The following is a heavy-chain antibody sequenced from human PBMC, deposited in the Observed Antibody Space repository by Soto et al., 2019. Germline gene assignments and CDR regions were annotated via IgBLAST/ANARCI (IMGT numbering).Heavy chain of an antibody. Sequence: SVKVSCKASGYMFTKSAMHWVRQAPGQRLEWMGWISGGNGNTKYSPKLQDRVTITRDTSASTAYMELSSLRSEDTALYYCARDGVAAGNINFDYWGQGTLVTVSS. CDR1: GYMFTKSA. V-gene: IGHV1-3*01. J-gene: IGHJ4*02. CDR2: ISGGNGNT. D-gene: IGHD6-19*01. CDR3: ARDGVAAGNINFDY.